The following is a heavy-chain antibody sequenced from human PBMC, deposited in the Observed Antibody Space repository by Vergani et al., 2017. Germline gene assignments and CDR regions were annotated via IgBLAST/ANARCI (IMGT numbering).Heavy chain of an antibody. CDR1: GGSISSYY. Sequence: QVQLQESGPGLVKPSETLSLTCTVSGGSISSYYWTWIRQPPGKGLEWIGYIYYSGNINYNPSLKSRVILSVDTSKNQFSLKLSSVTAADTAVYYCARERRSCSGGSCLDWFDPWGQGTLVTVSA. D-gene: IGHD2-15*01. CDR2: IYYSGNI. CDR3: ARERRSCSGGSCLDWFDP. J-gene: IGHJ5*02. V-gene: IGHV4-59*01.